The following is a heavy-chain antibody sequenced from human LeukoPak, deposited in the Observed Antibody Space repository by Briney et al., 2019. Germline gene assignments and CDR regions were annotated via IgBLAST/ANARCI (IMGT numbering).Heavy chain of an antibody. CDR2: ISSSSSTI. V-gene: IGHV3-48*01. J-gene: IGHJ4*02. Sequence: GGSLRLSCAASGFTFSSYTMNWVRQAAGKGLEWISHISSSSSTIYYADSVKGRFTISRDNAKNSLYLQMNRLRAEDTAVYYCARGPNWGFFDYWGQGTLVTVSS. CDR1: GFTFSSYT. CDR3: ARGPNWGFFDY. D-gene: IGHD7-27*01.